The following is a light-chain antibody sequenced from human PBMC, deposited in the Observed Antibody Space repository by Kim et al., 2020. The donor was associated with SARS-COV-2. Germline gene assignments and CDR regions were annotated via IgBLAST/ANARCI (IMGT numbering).Light chain of an antibody. CDR3: CSFAGSIIFAV. J-gene: IGLJ6*01. CDR2: EGD. CDR1: SSDIGTYNL. Sequence: QSALTQPASVSGSPGQSITISCTGASSDIGTYNLVSWYQHHPGSAPKLIIYEGDKRPSGISHRFSASKSGNTASLTITGLQAEDEADYYCCSFAGSIIFAVFGGGTKVTVL. V-gene: IGLV2-23*03.